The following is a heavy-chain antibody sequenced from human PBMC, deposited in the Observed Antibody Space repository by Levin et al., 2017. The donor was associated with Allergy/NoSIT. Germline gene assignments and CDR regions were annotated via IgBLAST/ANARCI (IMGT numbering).Heavy chain of an antibody. CDR1: GYSFTSNW. Sequence: TGESLKISCKGSGYSFTSNWIGWVRQMPGKGLEWMGIIYPGDSDTRYSPSFQGQVTISADKSISTAFLQWSSLRASDTAIYYCARRRWFQTYPDAFDGWGQGTMVTVSS. J-gene: IGHJ3*01. V-gene: IGHV5-51*01. CDR3: ARRRWFQTYPDAFDG. CDR2: IYPGDSDT. D-gene: IGHD3-10*01.